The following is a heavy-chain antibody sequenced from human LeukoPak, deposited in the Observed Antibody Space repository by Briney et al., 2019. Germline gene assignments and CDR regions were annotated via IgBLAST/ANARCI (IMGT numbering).Heavy chain of an antibody. V-gene: IGHV1-46*01. Sequence: ASVKVSCKASGYTFTSYYMHWARQAPGQGLEWMGIINPSGGSTSYAQKFQGRVTMTRDTSTSTVYMELSSLRSEDTAVYYCARQWIQNYYFDYWGQGTLVTASS. CDR1: GYTFTSYY. D-gene: IGHD5-18*01. J-gene: IGHJ4*02. CDR2: INPSGGST. CDR3: ARQWIQNYYFDY.